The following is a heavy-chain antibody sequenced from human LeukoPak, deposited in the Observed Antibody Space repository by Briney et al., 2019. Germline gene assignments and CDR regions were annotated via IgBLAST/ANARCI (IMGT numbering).Heavy chain of an antibody. D-gene: IGHD6-6*01. CDR2: ISGSGGST. Sequence: GGSLRLSCAASGFTFSSYAMSWVRQAPGKGLEWVSAISGSGGSTYYADSVKGRFTISRDNSKNTLYLQMNSLRAEDTAVYYCARDSKQLPGVFDYWGQGTLVTVSS. J-gene: IGHJ4*02. CDR1: GFTFSSYA. CDR3: ARDSKQLPGVFDY. V-gene: IGHV3-23*01.